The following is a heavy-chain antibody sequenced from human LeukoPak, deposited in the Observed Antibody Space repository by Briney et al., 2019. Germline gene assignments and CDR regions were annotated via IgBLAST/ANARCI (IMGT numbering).Heavy chain of an antibody. D-gene: IGHD2-21*02. Sequence: SETLSLTCTVSGDSISSYYWSWIRQPPGKGLEWIGYIYYSGSTNYNPSLKSRVTISVDTSKNQFSLKLSSVTAADTAVYYCVRKVVVTDAFDYWGQGTLVTVSS. V-gene: IGHV4-59*01. CDR1: GDSISSYY. CDR3: VRKVVVTDAFDY. CDR2: IYYSGST. J-gene: IGHJ4*02.